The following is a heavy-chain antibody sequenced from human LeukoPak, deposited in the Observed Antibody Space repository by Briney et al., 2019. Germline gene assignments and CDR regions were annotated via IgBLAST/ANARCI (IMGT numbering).Heavy chain of an antibody. D-gene: IGHD2-2*01. Sequence: ASVKVSCKASGGTFSSYAISWVRQAPGQGLEWVGRIIPILGIANYAQKFQGRVTITADKSTSTAYMELSSLRSEDTAVYYCARDYCSSTSCYYYYYGMDVWGQGTTVTVSS. CDR2: IIPILGIA. CDR1: GGTFSSYA. CDR3: ARDYCSSTSCYYYYYGMDV. V-gene: IGHV1-69*04. J-gene: IGHJ6*02.